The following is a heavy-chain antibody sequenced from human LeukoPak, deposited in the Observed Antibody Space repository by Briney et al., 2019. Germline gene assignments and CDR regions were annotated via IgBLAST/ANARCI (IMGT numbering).Heavy chain of an antibody. CDR2: NNHSGST. D-gene: IGHD3-16*02. J-gene: IGHJ4*02. CDR1: GGSFSGYY. CDR3: ARGSYDCVWGSYRYTGAAGHFDY. Sequence: TSETLSLTCAVYGGSFSGYYWSWIRQPPGKGLEWIGENNHSGSTNYSRSLKSRVTISVDTSTNDLSLKLSSVTAADTAVYYCARGSYDCVWGSYRYTGAAGHFDYWGQGTLVTVSS. V-gene: IGHV4-34*01.